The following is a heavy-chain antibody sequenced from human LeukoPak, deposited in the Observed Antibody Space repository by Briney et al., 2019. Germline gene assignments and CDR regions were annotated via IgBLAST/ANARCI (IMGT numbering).Heavy chain of an antibody. CDR1: GGSFSGYY. Sequence: SETLSLTCAVYGGSFSGYYWSWIRQPPGKGLEWIGEINHSGSTNYNPSLKSRVTISVDTSKNQFSLKLSSVTAADTAVYYCARLYPIAVAGSNAFDIWGQGTMVTVSS. J-gene: IGHJ3*02. CDR2: INHSGST. D-gene: IGHD6-19*01. V-gene: IGHV4-34*01. CDR3: ARLYPIAVAGSNAFDI.